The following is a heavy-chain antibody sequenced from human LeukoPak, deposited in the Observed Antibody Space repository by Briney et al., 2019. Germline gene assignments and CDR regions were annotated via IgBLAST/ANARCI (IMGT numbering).Heavy chain of an antibody. CDR3: TKDDGYSYALDY. D-gene: IGHD5-18*01. J-gene: IGHJ4*02. Sequence: GGSLRLSCAASGFTFTSYTMNWVRQAPGKGLEWISSISSGSHYIYYADSVKGRFTISRDNAKNSLYLQMNSLRAEDTAVYYCTKDDGYSYALDYWAREPWSPSPQ. V-gene: IGHV3-21*01. CDR1: GFTFTSYT. CDR2: ISSGSHYI.